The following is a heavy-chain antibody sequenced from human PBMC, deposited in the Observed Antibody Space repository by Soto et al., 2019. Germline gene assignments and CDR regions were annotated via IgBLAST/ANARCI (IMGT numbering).Heavy chain of an antibody. D-gene: IGHD3-10*01. V-gene: IGHV1-2*02. CDR2: INPNSGDT. CDR1: GYSFSADY. J-gene: IGHJ4*02. Sequence: QVQLVQSGAEVKKPGASVRVSCKASGYSFSADYMHWVRQAPGQGLEWMGWINPNSGDTTYLQKFQGRVTMTTDTTISTAYMDLNSLRPDDTAVYYCARSSILWGQGTLVTVSS. CDR3: ARSSIL.